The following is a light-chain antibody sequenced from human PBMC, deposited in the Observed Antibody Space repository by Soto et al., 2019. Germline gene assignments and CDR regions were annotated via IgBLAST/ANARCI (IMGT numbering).Light chain of an antibody. V-gene: IGLV2-14*02. CDR1: SSDVGTYDI. CDR3: ASYTGRNAWL. Sequence: QSVLTQPASVSGSFGQSITISCTGTSSDVGTYDIVSWYQHHPGKAPKLILFEAINRPSGISNRFSGSKSGTTASLTISGLQTDDEADYYCASYTGRNAWLFGGGTKLTVL. J-gene: IGLJ2*01. CDR2: EAI.